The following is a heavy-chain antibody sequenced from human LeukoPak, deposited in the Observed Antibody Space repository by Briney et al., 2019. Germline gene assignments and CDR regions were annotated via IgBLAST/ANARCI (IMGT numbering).Heavy chain of an antibody. CDR3: ATDGTAGSLYYYYGMDV. V-gene: IGHV1-24*01. CDR2: FDPEDGET. CDR1: GYILTELS. Sequence: ASVKVSCKVSGYILTELSMHWVRQAPGKGLEWMGGFDPEDGETIYAQKFQGRVTMTEDTSTDTAYMELSSLRSEDTAVYYCATDGTAGSLYYYYGMDVWGKGTTVTVSS. D-gene: IGHD6-25*01. J-gene: IGHJ6*04.